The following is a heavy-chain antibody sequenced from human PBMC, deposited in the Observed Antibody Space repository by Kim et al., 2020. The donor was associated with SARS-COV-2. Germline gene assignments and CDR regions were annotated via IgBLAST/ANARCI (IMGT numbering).Heavy chain of an antibody. CDR3: SAPRDVGY. CDR1: GFSFSNAW. V-gene: IGHV3-15*01. Sequence: GGSLRLSCAASGFSFSNAWMSWVRQTPGKGLEWLGRFKSRAAGGTTDYAAAVKGRFTFSRDDSRNTLFLQMNSLKIEDTGVYYCSAPRDVGYWGQGTLVT. D-gene: IGHD1-26*01. J-gene: IGHJ4*02. CDR2: FKSRAAGGTT.